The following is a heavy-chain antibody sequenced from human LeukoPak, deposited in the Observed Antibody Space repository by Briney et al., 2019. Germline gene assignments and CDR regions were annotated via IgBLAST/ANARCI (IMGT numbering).Heavy chain of an antibody. V-gene: IGHV3-30*04. CDR2: ISYDGSNE. D-gene: IGHD3-22*01. J-gene: IGHJ4*02. Sequence: PGRSLRLSCAASGFTFSSYVMHWVRQAPGKGLEWVAIISYDGSNEYYADSVKGRFTISRDNSKNTLYLQMNSLRAEDTAVYYCAKDYDSREYYFDYWGQGTLVTVSS. CDR1: GFTFSSYV. CDR3: AKDYDSREYYFDY.